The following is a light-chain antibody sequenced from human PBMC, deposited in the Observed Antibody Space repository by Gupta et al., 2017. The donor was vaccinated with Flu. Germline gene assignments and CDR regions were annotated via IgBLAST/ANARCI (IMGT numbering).Light chain of an antibody. CDR2: VYN. J-gene: IGLJ2*01. V-gene: IGLV3-21*02. CDR3: HWRVSTAIHVV. Sequence: YWYKQARAPFLVFYVYNVRPSGTPVRFSCSSSGNTATVTITRIEAEDEADYDCHWRVSTAIHVVFGGGTKLTVL.